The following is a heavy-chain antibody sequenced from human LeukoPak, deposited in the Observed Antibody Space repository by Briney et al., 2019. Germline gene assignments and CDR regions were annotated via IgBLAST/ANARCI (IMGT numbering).Heavy chain of an antibody. D-gene: IGHD5-12*01. Sequence: VASVKVSCKASGGTFSSYAISWVRQAPGQGLEWMGGIIPIFGTANYAQKFQGRVTITADESTSTAYKELSSLRSEDTAVYYCARAVSGYDPGYFDYWGQGTLVTVSS. CDR1: GGTFSSYA. CDR3: ARAVSGYDPGYFDY. V-gene: IGHV1-69*13. J-gene: IGHJ4*02. CDR2: IIPIFGTA.